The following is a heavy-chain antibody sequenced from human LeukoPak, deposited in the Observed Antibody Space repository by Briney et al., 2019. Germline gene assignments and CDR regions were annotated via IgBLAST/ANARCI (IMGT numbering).Heavy chain of an antibody. J-gene: IGHJ4*02. V-gene: IGHV3-48*03. CDR3: ARDPPYSSGWYFGY. Sequence: PGGSLRLSCAASGFTFSSYEMNWVRQAPGKGLEWVSYISSSGSTIYYADSVKGRFTISRDNAKNSLYLQMNSLRAGDTAVYYCARDPPYSSGWYFGYWGQGTLVTVSS. D-gene: IGHD6-19*01. CDR1: GFTFSSYE. CDR2: ISSSGSTI.